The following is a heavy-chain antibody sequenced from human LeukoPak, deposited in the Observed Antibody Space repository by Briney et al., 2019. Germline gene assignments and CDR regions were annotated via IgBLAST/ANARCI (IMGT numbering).Heavy chain of an antibody. V-gene: IGHV6-1*01. CDR3: AGGYSYRRWFDP. J-gene: IGHJ5*02. CDR2: TYYRSKWYN. Sequence: SQTLSLTCAISGDSVSSNGAAWNWIRQSPSRGLEWLGRTYYRSKWYNDYAVSVKSRITINPDTSKNQFSLQLNSVTPEDTAVYYCAGGYSYRRWFDPWNQATLVQVSS. CDR1: GDSVSSNGAA. D-gene: IGHD5-18*01.